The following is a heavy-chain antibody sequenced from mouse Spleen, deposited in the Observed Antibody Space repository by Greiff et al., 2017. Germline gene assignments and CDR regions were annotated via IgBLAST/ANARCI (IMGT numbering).Heavy chain of an antibody. CDR3: AQERVYDYGYAMDY. Sequence: VQLQQPGAELVKPGASVKMSCKASGYTFTSYWITWVKKRPGQGLEWIGDIYPGSGSTNYNEKFKSKATLTVDTSSSTAYMQLSSLTSEDSAVYYCAQERVYDYGYAMDYWGQGTSVTVSS. J-gene: IGHJ4*01. CDR1: GYTFTSYW. V-gene: IGHV1-55*01. D-gene: IGHD2-4*01. CDR2: IYPGSGST.